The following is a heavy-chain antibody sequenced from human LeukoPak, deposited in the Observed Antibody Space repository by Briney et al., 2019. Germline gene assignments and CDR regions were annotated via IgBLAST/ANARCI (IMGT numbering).Heavy chain of an antibody. CDR1: GFTFSSYS. J-gene: IGHJ4*02. Sequence: GGSLRLSCAASGFTFSSYSMNWVRQAPGKGLEWVSSISSSSSYIYYADSVKGRFTISRDNAKNSLYLQMNSLRAEDTAVYYCARDLWGYPFDYWGQGTLVTVSS. CDR2: ISSSSSYI. CDR3: ARDLWGYPFDY. V-gene: IGHV3-21*01. D-gene: IGHD3-16*02.